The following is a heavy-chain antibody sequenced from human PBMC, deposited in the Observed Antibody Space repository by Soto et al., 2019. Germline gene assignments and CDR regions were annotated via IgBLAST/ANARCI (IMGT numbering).Heavy chain of an antibody. CDR2: IMPIFGTP. V-gene: IGHV1-69*13. CDR3: ARVHSSGIFYFVDP. Sequence: SVKVSCKASGGTFDSYVISWLRQAPGQGLEWMGGIMPIFGTPNYAQKFRGRVTISADESTSTAYLELSSLTSDDTAVYYCARVHSSGIFYFVDPWGQGTLVTVS. J-gene: IGHJ5*02. CDR1: GGTFDSYV. D-gene: IGHD3-10*01.